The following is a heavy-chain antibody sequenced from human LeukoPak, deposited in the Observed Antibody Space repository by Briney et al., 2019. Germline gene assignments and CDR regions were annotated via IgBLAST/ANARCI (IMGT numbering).Heavy chain of an antibody. J-gene: IGHJ5*02. CDR1: GFTFSSYS. CDR2: ISSSSSYI. Sequence: GGSLRLSCAASGFTFSSYSMNWVRQAPGKGLEWVSSISSSSSYIYYADSVKGRFTISRDNAKNSLYLQMNSLRAEDTAVYYCARDSEGGGPNWFDPWGQGTLVTVSS. D-gene: IGHD3-10*01. V-gene: IGHV3-21*01. CDR3: ARDSEGGGPNWFDP.